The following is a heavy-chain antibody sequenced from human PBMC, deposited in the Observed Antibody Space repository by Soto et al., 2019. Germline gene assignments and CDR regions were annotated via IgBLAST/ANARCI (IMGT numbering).Heavy chain of an antibody. CDR3: ARQIYDSDTGPNFQYYFDS. J-gene: IGHJ4*02. D-gene: IGHD3-22*01. CDR2: IDPSTSNS. Sequence: GESLKISCKGSGFRFSSYWISWVRQTPGKGLEWLGRIDPSTSNSHYSPSFRGHVTISADKSISTAYLQWSSLRASDTAMYYCARQIYDSDTGPNFQYYFDSWGQGTPVTVSS. CDR1: GFRFSSYW. V-gene: IGHV5-10-1*01.